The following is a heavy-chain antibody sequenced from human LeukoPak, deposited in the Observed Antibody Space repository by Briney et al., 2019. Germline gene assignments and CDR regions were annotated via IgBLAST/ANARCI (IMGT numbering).Heavy chain of an antibody. CDR3: ARGRNSVLYYYFYYMDV. CDR1: GFTFSDYY. CDR2: ISNSGSTI. V-gene: IGHV3-11*04. D-gene: IGHD4-23*01. Sequence: GGSLRLSCAASGFTFSDYYMNWIRQAPGKGLEWVSYISNSGSTIYYADSVKGRFTISRDNAKNSLYLQMNSLRAEDTAVYYCARGRNSVLYYYFYYMDVWGKRTTVTVSS. J-gene: IGHJ6*03.